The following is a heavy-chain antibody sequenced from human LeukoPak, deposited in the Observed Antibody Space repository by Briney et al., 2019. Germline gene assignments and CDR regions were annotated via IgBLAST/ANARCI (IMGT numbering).Heavy chain of an antibody. CDR3: ARRGTSTGWSFDY. Sequence: PDTLSLTCAVSGDSITRSDWWAWIRQPPGKGLEWLGNIYYSGRVYHNPSLQTRVTMSVDSSKNQFSLRLGSVTAVDTAVYYCARRGTSTGWSFDYWGQGTLVTVSS. D-gene: IGHD6-19*01. V-gene: IGHV4-28*05. CDR2: IYYSGRV. CDR1: GDSITRSDW. J-gene: IGHJ4*02.